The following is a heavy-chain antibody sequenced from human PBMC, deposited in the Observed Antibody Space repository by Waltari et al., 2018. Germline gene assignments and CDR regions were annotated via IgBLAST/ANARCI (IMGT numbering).Heavy chain of an antibody. D-gene: IGHD2-15*01. Sequence: QLHLEPLGPGLVEPSGTLSLICAVSGAFMSDPYWWSWVRQAPGKGLEWIGQVRGSGKTNYNPSFASRVTVSVDTSTAQFSLKVTSATAADTAVYYCARDRGRGLYLDSWGQGILVTVSP. J-gene: IGHJ4*02. V-gene: IGHV4-4*02. CDR2: VRGSGKT. CDR1: GAFMSDPYW. CDR3: ARDRGRGLYLDS.